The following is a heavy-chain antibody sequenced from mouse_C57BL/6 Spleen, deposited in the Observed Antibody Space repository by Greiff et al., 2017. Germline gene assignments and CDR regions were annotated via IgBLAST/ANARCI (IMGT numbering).Heavy chain of an antibody. Sequence: DVMLVESGEGLVKPGGSLKLSCAASGFTFSSYAMSWVRQTPEKRLEWVAYISSGGDYIYYADTVKGRFTISRDNARNTLYLQMSSLKSEDTAMYYCTTTVVSFDYWGQGTTLTVSS. CDR1: GFTFSSYA. D-gene: IGHD1-1*01. J-gene: IGHJ2*01. CDR2: ISSGGDYI. V-gene: IGHV5-9-1*02. CDR3: TTTVVSFDY.